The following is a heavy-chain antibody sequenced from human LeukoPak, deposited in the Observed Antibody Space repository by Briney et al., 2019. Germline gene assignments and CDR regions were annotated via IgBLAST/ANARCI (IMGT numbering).Heavy chain of an antibody. D-gene: IGHD2-15*01. CDR2: IIPIFGTA. Sequence: GASVKVSCKASGGTFSSYAISWVRQAPGQGLEWMGGIIPIFGTANYAQKFQGGVTITADESTSTAYMELSSLRSEDTAVYYCARVSCSGGSCYYFDYWGQGTLVTVSP. CDR1: GGTFSSYA. CDR3: ARVSCSGGSCYYFDY. J-gene: IGHJ4*02. V-gene: IGHV1-69*13.